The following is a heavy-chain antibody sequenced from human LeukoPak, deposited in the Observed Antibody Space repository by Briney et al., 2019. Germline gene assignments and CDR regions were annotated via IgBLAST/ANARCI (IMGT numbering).Heavy chain of an antibody. CDR3: ARGRQQWLVRGSWFDP. D-gene: IGHD6-19*01. CDR2: MNPNSGNT. Sequence: GASVKVSCKASGYTFTSYDINWVRQATGQGLEWMGWMNPNSGNTGYAQKFQGRVTITRNTSISTAYMELGSLRSEDTAVYYCARGRQQWLVRGSWFDPWGQGTLVTVSS. J-gene: IGHJ5*02. V-gene: IGHV1-8*03. CDR1: GYTFTSYD.